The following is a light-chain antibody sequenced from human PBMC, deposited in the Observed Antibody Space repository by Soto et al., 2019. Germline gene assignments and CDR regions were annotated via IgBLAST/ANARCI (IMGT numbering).Light chain of an antibody. J-gene: IGLJ3*02. CDR1: SSNIGSNY. V-gene: IGLV1-47*01. CDR2: KNN. Sequence: QSVLTQPPSASGTPGQRVTISWSGSSSNIGSNYVYWYQQLPGTAPKLLIYKNNQRPSGVPDRFSGSKAGTSASLAISGLRSEDEADYYCAAWDVSLSAWVFGGGTKVTVL. CDR3: AAWDVSLSAWV.